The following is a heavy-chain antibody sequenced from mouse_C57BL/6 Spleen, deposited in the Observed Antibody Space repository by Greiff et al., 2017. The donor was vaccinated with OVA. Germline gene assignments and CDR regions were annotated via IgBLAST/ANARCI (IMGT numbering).Heavy chain of an antibody. V-gene: IGHV1-15*01. CDR3: TRRGVATRYFDV. Sequence: VKLKQSGAELVRPGASVTLSCKASGYTFTDYEMHWVKQTPVHGLEWIGAIDPETGGTAYNQKFKGKAILTADKSSSTAYMELRSLTSEDSAVYYCTRRGVATRYFDVWGTGTTVTVSS. CDR2: IDPETGGT. CDR1: GYTFTDYE. D-gene: IGHD1-1*02. J-gene: IGHJ1*03.